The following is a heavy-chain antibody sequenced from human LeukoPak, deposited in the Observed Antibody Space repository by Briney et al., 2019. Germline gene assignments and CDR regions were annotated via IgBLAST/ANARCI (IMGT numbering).Heavy chain of an antibody. V-gene: IGHV3-7*04. J-gene: IGHJ4*02. Sequence: GGSLRLSCAASGFTFRGYWMTWVRQAPGKGLEWVANIKEDGSEKQYVDSVKGRFIISRDNAKNSLYLQLNSLRVEDTAVYYCARGIPDNDYWGQGTLVTVSS. D-gene: IGHD1-1*01. CDR3: ARGIPDNDY. CDR2: IKEDGSEK. CDR1: GFTFRGYW.